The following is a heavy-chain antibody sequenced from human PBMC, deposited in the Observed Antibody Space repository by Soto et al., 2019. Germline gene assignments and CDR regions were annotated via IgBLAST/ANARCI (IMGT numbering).Heavy chain of an antibody. CDR1: GFSLSTSGVG. V-gene: IGHV2-5*02. J-gene: IGHJ6*02. Sequence: QITLKESGPTLVKPTQTLTLTCTFSGFSLSTSGVGVGWIRQPPGKALEWLALIYWDDDKRNSPSLKSRRTITTETSKSQLVLTMPNMDPVDTATYSCAHRPPRDGEIYSYYGMAVWGQGTTVTVSS. CDR3: AHRPPRDGEIYSYYGMAV. CDR2: IYWDDDK. D-gene: IGHD4-17*01.